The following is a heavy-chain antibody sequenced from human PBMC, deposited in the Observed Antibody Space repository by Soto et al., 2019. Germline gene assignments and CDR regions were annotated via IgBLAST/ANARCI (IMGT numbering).Heavy chain of an antibody. Sequence: EASVKVSCKASGYTFTSYAMHWVRQAPGQRIEWMGWINAGNGNTKYSQKFQGRVTITRDTSASTAYMELSSLRSEDTAVYYCASSSSGYRGVPFDIWGQGTMVTAS. D-gene: IGHD3-22*01. V-gene: IGHV1-3*01. CDR1: GYTFTSYA. CDR2: INAGNGNT. J-gene: IGHJ3*02. CDR3: ASSSSGYRGVPFDI.